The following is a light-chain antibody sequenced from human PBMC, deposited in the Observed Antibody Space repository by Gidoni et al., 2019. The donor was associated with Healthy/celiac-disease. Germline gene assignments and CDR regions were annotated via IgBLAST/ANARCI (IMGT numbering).Light chain of an antibody. CDR2: DVS. V-gene: IGLV2-11*01. CDR1: SSDVGGYNY. Sequence: QSALTQPRSVSGSPGQSVTISCTGTSSDVGGYNYVSWYQKHPGKAPTLMIYDVSKRPSGVPDRFSGSKSGNTASLTISGLQAEDEADYYCCSYAGSYTSFGGGTKLTVL. J-gene: IGLJ2*01. CDR3: CSYAGSYTS.